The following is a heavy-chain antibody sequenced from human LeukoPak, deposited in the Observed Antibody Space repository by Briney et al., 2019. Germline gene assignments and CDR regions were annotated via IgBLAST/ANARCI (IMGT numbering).Heavy chain of an antibody. J-gene: IGHJ3*02. CDR1: GFTVSSNY. D-gene: IGHD6-13*01. CDR3: ARDSSSSWYFAFDI. Sequence: GGSLRLSCAAFGFTVSSNYMSWVRQAPGKGLEWVSVIYSGGSTYYADSVKGRFTISRDNSKNTLYLQMNSLRAEDTAVYYCARDSSSSWYFAFDIWGQGTMVTVSS. CDR2: IYSGGST. V-gene: IGHV3-53*01.